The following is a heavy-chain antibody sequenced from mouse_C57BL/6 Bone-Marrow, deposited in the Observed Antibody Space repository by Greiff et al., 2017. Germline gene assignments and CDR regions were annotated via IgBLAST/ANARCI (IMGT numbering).Heavy chain of an antibody. CDR3: AIGAMDY. CDR2: INPNNGGT. J-gene: IGHJ4*01. CDR1: GYTFTDYY. Sequence: EVQLQQSGPELVKPGASVKISCKASGYTFTDYYMNWVKQSHGKSLEWIGDINPNNGGTSYNQKFKGKATLTVDKSSSTAYMELRSLTSEDSAVYYCAIGAMDYWGQGTAVTVSS. V-gene: IGHV1-26*01.